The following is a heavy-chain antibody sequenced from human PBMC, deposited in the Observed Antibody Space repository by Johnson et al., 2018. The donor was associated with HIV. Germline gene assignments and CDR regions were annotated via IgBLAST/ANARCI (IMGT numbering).Heavy chain of an antibody. Sequence: VQLVESGGGVVQPGRSLRLSCAASGFTFSSNYMSWVRQAPGKGLEWVSIVYSGGDTYYPGSVKGRFTISREDAKSSLYLQMNSLRAGDTAVYYCARGMYYNFWSGYGIRWDAFDIWGQGTMVTVSS. CDR2: VYSGGDT. D-gene: IGHD3-3*01. V-gene: IGHV3-66*01. CDR3: ARGMYYNFWSGYGIRWDAFDI. CDR1: GFTFSSNY. J-gene: IGHJ3*02.